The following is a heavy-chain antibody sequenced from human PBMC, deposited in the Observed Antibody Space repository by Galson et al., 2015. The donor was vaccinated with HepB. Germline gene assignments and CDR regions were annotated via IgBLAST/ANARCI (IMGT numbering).Heavy chain of an antibody. D-gene: IGHD6-13*01. CDR1: GFTFTTYA. CDR3: ARDRHSSSPPRGGVDY. V-gene: IGHV3-23*01. J-gene: IGHJ4*02. Sequence: SLRLSCAASGFTFTTYAMSWVRQAPGRGLEWVSAISGSGGSTYYADSVKGRFTVSRDHSKNTLYLQMNSLRAEDAAEYYCARDRHSSSPPRGGVDYWGQGTLVTVSS. CDR2: ISGSGGST.